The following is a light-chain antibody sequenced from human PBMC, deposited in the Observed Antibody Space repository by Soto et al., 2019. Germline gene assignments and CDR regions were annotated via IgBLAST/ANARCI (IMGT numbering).Light chain of an antibody. CDR2: WAS. J-gene: IGKJ2*01. CDR3: QHYFTTPRT. V-gene: IGKV4-1*01. CDR1: QSLFYSSNNKNF. Sequence: DIVMTQSPDSLAVSLGERTTINCKSSQSLFYSSNNKNFLAWYQQKAGQPPKLLIYWASTRESGVPDRFSGSGSGAEFYLTITSLQAEDAGVYYCQHYFTTPRTFGQGTRLEI.